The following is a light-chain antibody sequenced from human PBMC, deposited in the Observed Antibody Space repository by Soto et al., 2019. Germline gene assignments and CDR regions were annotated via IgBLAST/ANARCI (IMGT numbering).Light chain of an antibody. CDR1: SSNIGSNT. V-gene: IGLV1-44*01. J-gene: IGLJ3*02. CDR3: AAWDDSLNGFWV. Sequence: QSVLTQPPSASGTPGQRVTISCSGSSSNIGSNTVNWYQQLPGTAPKLLIYSNNQRPSGVPDRFSGSKSGTSVSLAISGLQSEDEADYYCAAWDDSLNGFWVFGGGTKVTVL. CDR2: SNN.